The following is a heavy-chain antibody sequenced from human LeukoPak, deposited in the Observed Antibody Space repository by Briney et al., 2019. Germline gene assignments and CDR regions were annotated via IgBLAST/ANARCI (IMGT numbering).Heavy chain of an antibody. CDR1: GYTFTGYY. CDR3: ARDPKFVYYFDY. Sequence: GASVKVSCKASGYTFTGYYMHWVRQAPGQGLEWMGRINPNSGGTNYAQKFQGRVTMTRDTSISTVYMELSSLRSEDTAVYYCARDPKFVYYFDYWGQGTLVTVSS. J-gene: IGHJ4*02. CDR2: INPNSGGT. D-gene: IGHD3-10*01. V-gene: IGHV1-2*06.